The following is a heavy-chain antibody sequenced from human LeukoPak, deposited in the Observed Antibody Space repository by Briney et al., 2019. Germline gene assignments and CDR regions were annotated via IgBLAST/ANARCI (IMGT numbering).Heavy chain of an antibody. D-gene: IGHD3-3*01. CDR2: ISYDGSNK. Sequence: PGGSLRLSCAASGFTFSSYAMHWVRQAPGKGLEWVAVISYDGSNKYYADSVKGRFTISRDNSKNTLYRQMNSLRAEDTAVYYCARDLRFLEWAFDYWGQGPLVTVSS. J-gene: IGHJ4*02. V-gene: IGHV3-30*04. CDR3: ARDLRFLEWAFDY. CDR1: GFTFSSYA.